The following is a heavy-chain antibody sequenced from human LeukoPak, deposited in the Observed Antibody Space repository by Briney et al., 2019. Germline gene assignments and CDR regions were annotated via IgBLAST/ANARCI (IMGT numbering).Heavy chain of an antibody. V-gene: IGHV3-11*01. Sequence: GGSLRLSCAVSGFTFSDYYMSWIRQAPGKGLEWVAYISSSGSTIYYADSVKGRFTISRDNAKNSLYLQMNSLRAEDTAVYYCARDIVGATSDYFDYWGQGTLVTVSS. CDR3: ARDIVGATSDYFDY. D-gene: IGHD1-26*01. CDR1: GFTFSDYY. J-gene: IGHJ4*02. CDR2: ISSSGSTI.